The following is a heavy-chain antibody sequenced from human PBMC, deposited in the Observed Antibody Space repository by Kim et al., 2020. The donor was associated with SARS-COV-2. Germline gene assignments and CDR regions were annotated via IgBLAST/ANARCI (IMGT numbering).Heavy chain of an antibody. D-gene: IGHD3-10*01. V-gene: IGHV3-33*01. CDR1: GFTFSSYG. Sequence: GGSLRLSCAASGFTFSSYGMHWVRQAPGKGLEWVAVIWYDGSNKYYADSVKGRFTISRDNSKNTLYLQMNSLRAEDTAVYYCASSGDFHAEYFQHWGQGTLVTVSS. CDR2: IWYDGSNK. J-gene: IGHJ1*01. CDR3: ASSGDFHAEYFQH.